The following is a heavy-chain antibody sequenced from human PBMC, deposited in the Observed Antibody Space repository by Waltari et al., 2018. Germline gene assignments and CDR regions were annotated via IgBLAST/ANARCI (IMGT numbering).Heavy chain of an antibody. CDR2: INPSGGSK. J-gene: IGHJ4*02. Sequence: QVQLVQSGAEVRKPGASVKVSCKASGYTFTSYYMHWVRQAPGQGLEWMGIINPSGGSKSYAQKFQGRVTRTRDTSTSTVYMELSSLRSEDTAVYYCARAPVLQMTTVVAYFDYWGQGTLVTVSS. V-gene: IGHV1-46*03. D-gene: IGHD2-15*01. CDR3: ARAPVLQMTTVVAYFDY. CDR1: GYTFTSYY.